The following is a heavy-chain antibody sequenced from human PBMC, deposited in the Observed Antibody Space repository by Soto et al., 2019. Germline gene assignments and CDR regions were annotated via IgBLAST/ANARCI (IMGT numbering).Heavy chain of an antibody. V-gene: IGHV4-59*01. J-gene: IGHJ6*03. CDR2: IYYSGST. CDR1: GGSISSYY. Sequence: SETLSLTCTVSGGSISSYYWSWIRQPPGKGLEWIGYIYYSGSTNYNPSLKSRVTISEDTSKNQFSLKLSSVTAADTAVYYCARVGDYDFWIGPAPFYHYFMDFCGKGTTVTVSS. CDR3: ARVGDYDFWIGPAPFYHYFMDF. D-gene: IGHD3-3*01.